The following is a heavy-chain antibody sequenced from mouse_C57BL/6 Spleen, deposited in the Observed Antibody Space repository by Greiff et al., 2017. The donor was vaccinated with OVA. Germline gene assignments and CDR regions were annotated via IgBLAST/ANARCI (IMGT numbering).Heavy chain of an antibody. CDR3: ARVYGSSNGWYFDG. CDR2: INYDGSST. D-gene: IGHD1-1*01. CDR1: GFTFSDYY. Sequence: EVKLVESEGGLVQPGSSMKLSCTASGFTFSDYYMAWVRQVPEKGLEWVATINYDGSSTYYLDSLKSRFIISRDTAKNILYLQMSSLKSEDTATYYCARVYGSSNGWYFDGWGTGTTVTVSS. V-gene: IGHV5-16*01. J-gene: IGHJ1*03.